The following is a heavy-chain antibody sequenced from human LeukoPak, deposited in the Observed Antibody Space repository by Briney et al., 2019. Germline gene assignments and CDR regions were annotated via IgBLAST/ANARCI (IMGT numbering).Heavy chain of an antibody. CDR3: ARGVYYDSSGYRA. D-gene: IGHD3-22*01. J-gene: IGHJ5*02. V-gene: IGHV1-3*01. CDR1: GYTFTSYA. CDR2: SNAGNGNT. Sequence: ASVKVSCKASGYTFTSYAMHWVRQAPGQRLEWMGWSNAGNGNTKYSQKFQGRVTITRDTSASTAYMELSSLRSEDTAVYYCARGVYYDSSGYRAWGQGTLVTVSS.